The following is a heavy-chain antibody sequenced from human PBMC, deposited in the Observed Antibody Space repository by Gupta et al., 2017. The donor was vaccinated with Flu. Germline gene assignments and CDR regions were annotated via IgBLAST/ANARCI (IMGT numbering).Heavy chain of an antibody. D-gene: IGHD1-26*01. J-gene: IGHJ4*02. Sequence: EVQLVQSGGGLVQPGGSLRRPCAASGFTFSSYDMHWVRQVTGKVLEWVSAIGTAGDTYYPGSVKGRFTISRENAKNSLYLQMNSPRAGDTAVYYCARGGLVGATNPFDSWGQGTLVTVSS. V-gene: IGHV3-13*04. CDR1: GFTFSSYD. CDR3: ARGGLVGATNPFDS. CDR2: IGTAGDT.